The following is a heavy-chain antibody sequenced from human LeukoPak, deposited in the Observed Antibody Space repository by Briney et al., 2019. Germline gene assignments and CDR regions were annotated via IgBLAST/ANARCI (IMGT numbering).Heavy chain of an antibody. D-gene: IGHD5-18*01. Sequence: PGGSLRLSCAASGFTFSSYSMNWVRQAPGKGLEWVSYISSSSSTIYYADSVKGRFTISRDNAKNSLYLQMNSLRAEDTAVYYCARGGYSYGYDYWGQRTLVTVSS. CDR2: ISSSSSTI. J-gene: IGHJ4*02. V-gene: IGHV3-48*01. CDR3: ARGGYSYGYDY. CDR1: GFTFSSYS.